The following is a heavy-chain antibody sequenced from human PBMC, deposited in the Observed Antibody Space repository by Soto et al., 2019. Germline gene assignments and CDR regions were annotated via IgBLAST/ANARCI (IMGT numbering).Heavy chain of an antibody. D-gene: IGHD3-16*01. V-gene: IGHV1-18*01. CDR3: ARDGALGENYYCYGMDV. CDR1: GYTFTSYG. J-gene: IGHJ6*02. CDR2: ISAYNGNT. Sequence: QVQLVQSGAEVKKPGASVKVSCKASGYTFTSYGISWVRQAPGQGLEWMGWISAYNGNTNYAQKLQGRVTMTTDTATSTAYMELRSLRSDDTAVYYCARDGALGENYYCYGMDVWGQGTTVTVSS.